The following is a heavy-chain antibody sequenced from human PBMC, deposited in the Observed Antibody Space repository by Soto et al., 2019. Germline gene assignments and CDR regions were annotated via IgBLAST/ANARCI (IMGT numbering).Heavy chain of an antibody. J-gene: IGHJ6*03. CDR3: ARGDCVGGTCYSLAGSFYYYMDV. Sequence: EVQLVESGGGLVQPGGSLRLSCAASGFTFSNYWMYWVRQAPGKGLVWVSRTNSDGSVSSYADSVKGRLTISRDNVKNTLYLQMNSLRAEDTAVYYCARGDCVGGTCYSLAGSFYYYMDVWGKGTTVTV. CDR2: TNSDGSVS. CDR1: GFTFSNYW. V-gene: IGHV3-74*01. D-gene: IGHD2-15*01.